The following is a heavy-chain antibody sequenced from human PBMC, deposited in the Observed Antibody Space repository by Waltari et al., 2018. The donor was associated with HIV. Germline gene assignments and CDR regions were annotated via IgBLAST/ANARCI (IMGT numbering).Heavy chain of an antibody. CDR2: VSSGSSSI. CDR1: GFTYSSYT. J-gene: IGHJ1*01. CDR3: ARVEGREYRALSV. V-gene: IGHV3-21*04. Sequence: EVRLVQSGGGVVRPGGSRRLSCIGSGFTYSSYTRNGVRQAPGARMEWIASVSSGSSSIFYARSVEGRFTIARDNLNNSLSLQMDRLKEEDTAIYYCARVEGREYRALSVWGQGTLVIVSS. D-gene: IGHD4-4*01.